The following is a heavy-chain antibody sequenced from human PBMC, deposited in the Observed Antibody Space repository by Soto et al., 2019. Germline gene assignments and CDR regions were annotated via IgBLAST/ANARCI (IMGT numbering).Heavy chain of an antibody. Sequence: LEIRSPTYSVSGGSVRSGSYYWRWIRHPPGKGLEWIGYIYYSGSNNYNPSLKSRVTIAVDTSKNQFSLKLSSLTAADTAVYYCARDPGGPWGFDPWGQGTLVTVS. J-gene: IGHJ5*02. CDR2: IYYSGSN. CDR1: GGSVRSGSYY. V-gene: IGHV4-61*01. D-gene: IGHD7-27*01. CDR3: ARDPGGPWGFDP.